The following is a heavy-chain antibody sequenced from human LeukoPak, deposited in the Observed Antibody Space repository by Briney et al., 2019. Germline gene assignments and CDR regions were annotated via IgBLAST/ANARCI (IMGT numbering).Heavy chain of an antibody. D-gene: IGHD2-21*01. V-gene: IGHV1-18*01. CDR2: ISAYNGNT. CDR1: AYTFTNYG. J-gene: IGHJ4*02. CDR3: ARAEAYCGGDCYSDY. Sequence: ASVKVSCKASAYTFTNYGIAWVRQAPGQGLEWMGWISAYNGNTNYAQKLQGRVTMTTDTSTSTAYMELRSLRSDDSAVYYCARAEAYCGGDCYSDYWGQGTLVTVSS.